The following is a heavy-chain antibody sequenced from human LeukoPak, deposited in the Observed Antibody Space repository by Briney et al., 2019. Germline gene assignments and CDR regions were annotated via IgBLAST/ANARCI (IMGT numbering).Heavy chain of an antibody. CDR1: GFTFSSYA. J-gene: IGHJ5*02. CDR2: ISGSGGST. V-gene: IGHV3-23*01. Sequence: GGSLTLSCAASGFTFSSYAMSWVRQAPRKGLEWVSAISGSGGSTYYADSVKGRFTISRDNSKNTLYLQMNSLRAEDTAVYYCAKDKGYDFWSGYYLNWFDPWGQGNLVTVSS. D-gene: IGHD3-3*01. CDR3: AKDKGYDFWSGYYLNWFDP.